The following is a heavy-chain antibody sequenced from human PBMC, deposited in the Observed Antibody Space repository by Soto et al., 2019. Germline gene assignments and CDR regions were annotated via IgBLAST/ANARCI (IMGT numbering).Heavy chain of an antibody. J-gene: IGHJ4*02. CDR2: MYSSGNT. Sequence: QLQLQESGPGLVKPSETLSLTCTVSGGSISSSNYYWGWIRQPPGKGLEWIGSMYSSGNTYYNPSLKSRVTISVGSSSNQFSLKLNSVTVADTAVYYCARHEGSYVTFDYWGQGTLVTVSS. V-gene: IGHV4-39*01. D-gene: IGHD3-16*01. CDR1: GGSISSSNYY. CDR3: ARHEGSYVTFDY.